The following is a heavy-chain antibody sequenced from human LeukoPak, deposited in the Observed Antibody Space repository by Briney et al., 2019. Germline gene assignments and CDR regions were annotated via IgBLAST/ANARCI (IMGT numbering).Heavy chain of an antibody. J-gene: IGHJ4*02. Sequence: SVKVSCKTSGGTFSSSAISWVRQAPGQGLEWMGGIIPLFGKANYAQKFRGRVTITADESTSTVYMEMSSLTSDDTAVYYCARGGGGYNWNDVPDFWGQGTLVTVYS. CDR3: ARGGGGYNWNDVPDF. CDR2: IIPLFGKA. D-gene: IGHD1-1*01. V-gene: IGHV1-69*13. CDR1: GGTFSSSA.